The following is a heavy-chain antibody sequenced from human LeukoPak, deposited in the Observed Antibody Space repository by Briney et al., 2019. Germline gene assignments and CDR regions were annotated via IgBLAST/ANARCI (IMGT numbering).Heavy chain of an antibody. CDR2: ISWNRGTI. V-gene: IGHV3-9*01. D-gene: IGHD2-8*01. CDR1: GFNFGDYA. J-gene: IGHJ6*02. Sequence: GRSLRLSCAASGFNFGDYAMHWVRQAPGKGLEWVSGISWNRGTIRYADSVKGRFTISRDNAKNSLYLRMNSLRPEDTALYYCGKDKGPNYYYGMDVWGQGTTVTVSS. CDR3: GKDKGPNYYYGMDV.